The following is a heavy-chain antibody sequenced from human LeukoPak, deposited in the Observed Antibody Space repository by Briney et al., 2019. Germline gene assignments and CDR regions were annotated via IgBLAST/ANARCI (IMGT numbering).Heavy chain of an antibody. Sequence: PGGSLRLSCAASGFTFSSYGMHWVRQAPGKGLEWVAVISYDGSNKYYADSVKGRFTISRDNSKNTLYLQMNSLRAEDTAVYYCAKELGDYYFDYWGQGTLVTVSS. J-gene: IGHJ4*02. CDR1: GFTFSSYG. V-gene: IGHV3-30*18. D-gene: IGHD1-26*01. CDR3: AKELGDYYFDY. CDR2: ISYDGSNK.